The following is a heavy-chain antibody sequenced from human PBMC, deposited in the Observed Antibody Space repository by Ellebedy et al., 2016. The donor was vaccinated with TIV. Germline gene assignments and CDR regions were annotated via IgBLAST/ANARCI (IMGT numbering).Heavy chain of an antibody. CDR2: IYYSGST. CDR1: GGSISSYY. V-gene: IGHV4-59*08. Sequence: SETLSLTCTVSGGSISSYYWSWIRQPPGKGLEWIGYIYYSGSTNYNPSLKSRVTISVDTSKNQFSLKLSSVTAADTAVYYCARLPWDSYGNYLVNYYGMDVWGQGTTVTVSS. CDR3: ARLPWDSYGNYLVNYYGMDV. D-gene: IGHD5-18*01. J-gene: IGHJ6*02.